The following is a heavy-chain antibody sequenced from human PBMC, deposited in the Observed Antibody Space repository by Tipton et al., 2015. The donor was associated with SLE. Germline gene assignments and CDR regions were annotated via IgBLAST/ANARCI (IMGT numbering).Heavy chain of an antibody. D-gene: IGHD3-22*01. J-gene: IGHJ4*02. Sequence: QLVQSGAEVKKPGASVKVSCKASGYTFTGYYMHWVRQAPGQGLEWMGRINPNSGGTNYAQKLQGRVTMTTDTSTSTAYMELRSLRSDDTAVYYCARVNYYDSIGYYYYFDYWGQGTLVTVSS. CDR2: INPNSGGT. CDR3: ARVNYYDSIGYYYYFDY. V-gene: IGHV1-2*06. CDR1: GYTFTGYY.